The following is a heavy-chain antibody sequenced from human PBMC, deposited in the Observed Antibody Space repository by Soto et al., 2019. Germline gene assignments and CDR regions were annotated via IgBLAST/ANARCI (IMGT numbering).Heavy chain of an antibody. CDR3: ARLIGNSWLDS. J-gene: IGHJ5*01. CDR1: GDSVSTNSAT. D-gene: IGHD4-4*01. Sequence: QVQLQQSGPGLVKPSQTLSLTCAISGDSVSTNSATWDWIRQSPSRGLEWLGRTYYRSRWFYDYAISLRRLITINAYTSNYLLSLHLNSVTPDDTAVYFCARLIGNSWLDSWGQGTLVTVSS. V-gene: IGHV6-1*01. CDR2: TYYRSRWFY.